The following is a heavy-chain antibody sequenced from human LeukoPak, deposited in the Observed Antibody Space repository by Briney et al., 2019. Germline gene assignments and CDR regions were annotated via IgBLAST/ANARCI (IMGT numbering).Heavy chain of an antibody. CDR2: IYYSGST. D-gene: IGHD6-13*01. Sequence: SETLSLTCTVSGGSISSSSYYWGWIRQPPGKGLQWIGSIYYSGSTYHNPSLKSRVTISVDTSKNQFSLKLSSVTAADTAVYYCARYLGSSWYYYFDYWGQGTLVTVSS. CDR3: ARYLGSSWYYYFDY. CDR1: GGSISSSSYY. J-gene: IGHJ4*02. V-gene: IGHV4-39*01.